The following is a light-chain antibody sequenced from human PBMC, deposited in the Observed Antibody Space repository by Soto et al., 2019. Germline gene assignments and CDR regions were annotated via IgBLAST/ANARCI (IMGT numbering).Light chain of an antibody. CDR2: AAS. CDR1: QNIHNW. CDR3: EQVNSFPIT. J-gene: IGKJ5*01. V-gene: IGKV1-12*01. Sequence: IQLTQSPSSVSASVGDRVTITCRASQNIHNWLAWFQQKPGKAPKLLVYAASNLENGVPSRFSGSGSGTEYTLTISSLQPEDFATYYCEQVNSFPITYGQGTRLEI.